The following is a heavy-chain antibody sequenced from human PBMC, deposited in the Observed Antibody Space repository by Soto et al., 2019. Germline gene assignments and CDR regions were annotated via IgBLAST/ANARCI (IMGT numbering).Heavy chain of an antibody. CDR2: IWFDGRTK. CDR1: GFTFRSYG. CDR3: ERERLVPYGYGMDV. D-gene: IGHD6-6*01. Sequence: QMQLVESGGGVVQPGRSLRLSCAASGFTFRSYGIHWVRQAPGKGLEWVALIWFDGRTKYYVDSVKGRFAVSRDNSKNTLYLPMNSRRVADTAVYYCERERLVPYGYGMDVWGQGTTVTVSS. V-gene: IGHV3-33*01. J-gene: IGHJ6*02.